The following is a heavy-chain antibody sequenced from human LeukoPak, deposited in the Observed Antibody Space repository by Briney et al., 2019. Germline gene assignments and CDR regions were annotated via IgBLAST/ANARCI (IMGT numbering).Heavy chain of an antibody. CDR2: INSDGSST. V-gene: IGHV3-74*01. J-gene: IGHJ4*02. CDR3: AREMDDILTGYGLDY. Sequence: GGSLRLSCAASGFTFSSYWMHWVRQAPGKGLVWVSRINSDGSSTSYADSVKGRFTISRDNAKNSLYLQMNSLRAEDTAVYYCAREMDDILTGYGLDYWAREPWSPSPQ. D-gene: IGHD3-9*01. CDR1: GFTFSSYW.